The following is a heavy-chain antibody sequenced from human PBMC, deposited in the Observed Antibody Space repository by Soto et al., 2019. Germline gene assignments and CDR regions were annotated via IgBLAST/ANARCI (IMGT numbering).Heavy chain of an antibody. J-gene: IGHJ4*02. CDR2: IWYDGSNK. D-gene: IGHD6-13*01. CDR1: GFTFSSYG. V-gene: IGHV3-33*01. Sequence: GSLRLSCAASGFTFSSYGMHWVRQAPGKGLEWVAVIWYDGSNKYYADSVKGRFTISRDNSKNTLYLQMNSLRAEDTAVYYCARVESAHISSWYSGYFDYWGQGTLVTVS. CDR3: ARVESAHISSWYSGYFDY.